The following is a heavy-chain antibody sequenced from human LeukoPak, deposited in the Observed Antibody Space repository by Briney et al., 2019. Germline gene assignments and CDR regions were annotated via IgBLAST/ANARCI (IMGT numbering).Heavy chain of an antibody. V-gene: IGHV3-23*01. CDR3: AKDRENVWFGEFGY. CDR2: ISGSGGST. D-gene: IGHD3-10*01. Sequence: GGSLRLSCAASGFTFSSYGMSWVRQAPGKGLEWVSAISGSGGSTYYADSVKGRFTISRDNSKNTLYLQMNSLRAEDTAVYYCAKDRENVWFGEFGYWGQGTLVTVSS. J-gene: IGHJ4*02. CDR1: GFTFSSYG.